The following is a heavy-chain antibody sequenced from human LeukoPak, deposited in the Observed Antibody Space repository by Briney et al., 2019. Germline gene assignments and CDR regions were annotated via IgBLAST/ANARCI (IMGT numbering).Heavy chain of an antibody. J-gene: IGHJ4*02. CDR3: ARRRRITMIVVGHFDY. CDR1: GGSFSGYY. CDR2: INHSGST. D-gene: IGHD3-22*01. V-gene: IGHV4-34*01. Sequence: SETLSLTCAVYGGSFSGYYWSWIRQPPGKGLEWIGEINHSGSTNYNPSPKSRVTISVDTSKNQFSLKLSSVTAADTAVYYCARRRRITMIVVGHFDYWGQGTLVTVSS.